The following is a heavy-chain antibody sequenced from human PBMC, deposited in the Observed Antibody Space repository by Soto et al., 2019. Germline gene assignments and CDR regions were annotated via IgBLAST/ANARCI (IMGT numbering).Heavy chain of an antibody. D-gene: IGHD6-19*01. CDR1: ASSISNSSYL. V-gene: IGHV4-39*01. CDR2: VSYSGST. J-gene: IGHJ4*02. CDR3: SRIAVSGPINGFDY. Sequence: SETLSLTCTFSASSISNSSYLWGWIRQPPGKGLQWIGSVSYSGSTYYNPSLKSRVTISVDTSKTQSSLRLSFVTAADTAVYYRSRIAVSGPINGFDYWGQGALVTVS.